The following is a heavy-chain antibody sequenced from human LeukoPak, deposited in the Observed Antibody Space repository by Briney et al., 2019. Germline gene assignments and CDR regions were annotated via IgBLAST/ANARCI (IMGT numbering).Heavy chain of an antibody. V-gene: IGHV3-30*18. CDR2: ISYDGNAK. CDR1: GFTLSSYG. Sequence: GRSLRLSCAASGFTLSSYGMHWVRQAPGKGLEWVAVISYDGNAKHYADSVKGRFTISRDNSKNTLYLQMNSLRSEDTAVYYCAKEMVFTSTSWTTIEYWGQGTLVTVSS. CDR3: AKEMVFTSTSWTTIEY. J-gene: IGHJ4*02. D-gene: IGHD6-13*01.